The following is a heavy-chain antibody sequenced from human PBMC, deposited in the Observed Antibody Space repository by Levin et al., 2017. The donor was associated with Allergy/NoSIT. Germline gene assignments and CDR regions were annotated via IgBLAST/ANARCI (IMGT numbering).Heavy chain of an antibody. D-gene: IGHD6-6*01. J-gene: IGHJ4*02. V-gene: IGHV4-34*01. Sequence: SETLSLTCAVYGGSFSGYYWSWIRQPPGKGLEWIGEINHSGSTNYNPSLKSRVTISVDTSKNQFSLKLSSVTAADTAVYYCARGRTGIAARPLVDYWGQGTLVTVSS. CDR3: ARGRTGIAARPLVDY. CDR1: GGSFSGYY. CDR2: INHSGST.